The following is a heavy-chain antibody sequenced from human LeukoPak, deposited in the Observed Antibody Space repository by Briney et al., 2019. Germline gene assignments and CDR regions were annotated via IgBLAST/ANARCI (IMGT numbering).Heavy chain of an antibody. CDR2: IYYSGST. CDR3: ARALHYYGSGSYVDAFDI. J-gene: IGHJ3*02. Sequence: SETQSLTCTVSGGSISSYYWSWIRQPPGKGLEWIGYIYYSGSTNYNPSLKSRVTISVDTSKNQFSLKLSSVTAADTAVYYCARALHYYGSGSYVDAFDIWGQGTMVTVSS. CDR1: GGSISSYY. D-gene: IGHD3-10*01. V-gene: IGHV4-59*01.